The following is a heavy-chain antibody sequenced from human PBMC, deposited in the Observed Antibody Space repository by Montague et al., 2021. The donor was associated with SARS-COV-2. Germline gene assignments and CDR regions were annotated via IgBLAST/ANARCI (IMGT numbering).Heavy chain of an antibody. Sequence: SLRLSCSASGFTFSRHEVNLVRQAPGKGLEWVSYITSDGGIIYYXDFLEGRFTISRDNAKNSLYLHMNSLRVGDTAVYYCATLARGLFDHGMDVWGQGTTVTVSS. CDR3: ATLARGLFDHGMDV. CDR1: GFTFSRHE. V-gene: IGHV3-48*03. D-gene: IGHD3-10*01. CDR2: ITSDGGII. J-gene: IGHJ6*02.